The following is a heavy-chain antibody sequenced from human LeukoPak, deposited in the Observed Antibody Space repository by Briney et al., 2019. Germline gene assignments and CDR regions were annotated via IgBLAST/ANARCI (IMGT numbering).Heavy chain of an antibody. J-gene: IGHJ1*01. CDR3: ARHRLQRINYYDSSGYLPFQH. CDR2: IYHSGST. V-gene: IGHV4-38-2*01. CDR1: GYSISSGYY. D-gene: IGHD3-22*01. Sequence: SETLSLTCAVPGYSISSGYYWGWIRQPPGKGLEWIGSIYHSGSTYYNPSLKSRVTISVDTSKNQFSLKLSSVTAADTAVYYCARHRLQRINYYDSSGYLPFQHWGQGTLVTVSS.